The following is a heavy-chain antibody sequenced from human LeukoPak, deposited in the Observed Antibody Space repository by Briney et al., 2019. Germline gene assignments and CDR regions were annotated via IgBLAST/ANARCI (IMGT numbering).Heavy chain of an antibody. J-gene: IGHJ4*02. V-gene: IGHV3-7*01. CDR3: ARHIDWKFDY. CDR2: IKQDGSEE. D-gene: IGHD1-1*01. Sequence: GGSLRLSCAPSGFTFSTYWMNWVRQAPGKGLEWVANIKQDGSEEYYVDSVKGRFTISKDNAKNSLYLQMNSLRVEDTAVYYCARHIDWKFDYWGQGTLVTVSS. CDR1: GFTFSTYW.